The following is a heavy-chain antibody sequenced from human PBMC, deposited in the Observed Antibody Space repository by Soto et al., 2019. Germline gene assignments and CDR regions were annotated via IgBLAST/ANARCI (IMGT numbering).Heavy chain of an antibody. V-gene: IGHV4-39*01. CDR2: IYYSGST. D-gene: IGHD5-18*01. CDR1: GGSISSSSYY. CDR3: VRGLDTAMVYDY. J-gene: IGHJ4*02. Sequence: SETLSLTCTVSGGSISSSSYYWGWIRQPPGKGLEWIGSIYYSGSTYYNPSLKSRVTISVDTSKNQFSLKLSSVTAADTAVYYCVRGLDTAMVYDYWGQGTLVTVS.